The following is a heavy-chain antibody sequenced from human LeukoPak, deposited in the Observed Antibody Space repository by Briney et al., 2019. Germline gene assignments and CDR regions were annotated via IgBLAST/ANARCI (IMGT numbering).Heavy chain of an antibody. CDR2: IGVSSGST. J-gene: IGHJ4*02. Sequence: GGSLRLSCAASGFTFSSYAVNWVRQAPGKGLEWVSSIGVSSGSTYYADSVKGRFTTSRDNSKNTLHLQMNSLRDEDTAVYYCAKDGPNNWGSWFWGQGALVTVSS. D-gene: IGHD7-27*01. V-gene: IGHV3-23*01. CDR3: AKDGPNNWGSWF. CDR1: GFTFSSYA.